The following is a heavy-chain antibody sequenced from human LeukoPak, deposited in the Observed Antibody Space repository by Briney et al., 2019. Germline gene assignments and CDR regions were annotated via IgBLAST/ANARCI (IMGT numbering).Heavy chain of an antibody. CDR2: ISSSSSTI. CDR1: GFTFSSYS. V-gene: IGHV3-48*01. D-gene: IGHD5-12*01. Sequence: GGSLRLSCAASGFTFSSYSMNWVRQAPGKGLEWVSYISSSSSTIYYADSVRGRFTISRENDKNSLFLQMNSLRAEDTAVYYCARDGGYSGYDADCWGQGTLVTVSS. CDR3: ARDGGYSGYDADC. J-gene: IGHJ4*02.